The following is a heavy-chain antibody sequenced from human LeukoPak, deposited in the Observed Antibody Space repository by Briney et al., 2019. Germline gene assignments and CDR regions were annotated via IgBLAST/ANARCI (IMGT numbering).Heavy chain of an antibody. CDR2: IRYDGSNK. J-gene: IGHJ4*02. CDR3: AKDGLGYCSSTSCIRTHFDY. V-gene: IGHV3-30*02. Sequence: GGSLRLSCAASGFTFSSYGMHWVRQAPGKGLEWVAFIRYDGSNKYYADSVKGRFTISRDNSKNALYLQMNSLRAEDTAVYYCAKDGLGYCSSTSCIRTHFDYWGQGTLVTVSS. D-gene: IGHD2-2*01. CDR1: GFTFSSYG.